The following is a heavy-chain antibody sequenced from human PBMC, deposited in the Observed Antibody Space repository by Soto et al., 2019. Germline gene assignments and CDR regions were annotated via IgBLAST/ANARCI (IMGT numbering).Heavy chain of an antibody. CDR1: GFTFRGSI. CDR2: IRSKANTYAT. J-gene: IGHJ6*02. Sequence: LRRSCAASGFTFRGSIIHWVRQASGKGLEWVGHIRSKANTYATSYAASAKGRFTISRDDSKNTATLQMNSLKTEDTAVYYCTRQSYFDILTGHYHYYGMDGWGQGITVTVSS. CDR3: TRQSYFDILTGHYHYYGMDG. V-gene: IGHV3-73*01. D-gene: IGHD3-9*01.